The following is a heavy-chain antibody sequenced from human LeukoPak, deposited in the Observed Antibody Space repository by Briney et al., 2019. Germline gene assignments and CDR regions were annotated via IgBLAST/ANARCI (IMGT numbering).Heavy chain of an antibody. CDR2: INTDGSST. CDR1: GFTFSSYW. CDR3: ARGGGYYDSSGYPDY. J-gene: IGHJ4*02. V-gene: IGHV3-74*01. Sequence: PGGSLRLSCEASGFTFSSYWMHWVRQAPGKGLVWVSHINTDGSSTNYADSVRGRFTISRDNSKNTLYLQVNSLRAEDTAVYYCARGGGYYDSSGYPDYWGQGTLVTVSS. D-gene: IGHD3-22*01.